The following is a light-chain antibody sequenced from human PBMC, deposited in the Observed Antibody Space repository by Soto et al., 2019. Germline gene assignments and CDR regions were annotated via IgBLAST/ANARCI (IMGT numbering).Light chain of an antibody. CDR2: AAS. V-gene: IGKV1-39*01. CDR3: QQYNSYSIT. Sequence: DIQMTQAPSSLPASVGDRVTITCRASQSISSYLNWYQQKPGKAPKLLIYAASSLQSGVPSRFSGSGSGTDFTLTISSLQPEDFATYYCQQYNSYSITFGQGTRLEIK. J-gene: IGKJ5*01. CDR1: QSISSY.